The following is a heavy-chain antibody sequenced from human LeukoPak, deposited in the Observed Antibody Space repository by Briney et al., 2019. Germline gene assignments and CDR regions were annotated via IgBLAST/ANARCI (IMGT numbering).Heavy chain of an antibody. J-gene: IGHJ4*02. CDR1: GFTFSSYW. D-gene: IGHD2/OR15-2a*01. CDR2: IKQDGSEK. V-gene: IGHV3-7*01. Sequence: PGGSLRLSCAASGFTFSSYWMSWVRQAPGKGLEWVANIKQDGSEKYYVDSAKGRFTISRDNAKNSLYLQMNSLRAEDTAVYHCARLLGGAYFDYWGQGTLVTVSS. CDR3: ARLLGGAYFDY.